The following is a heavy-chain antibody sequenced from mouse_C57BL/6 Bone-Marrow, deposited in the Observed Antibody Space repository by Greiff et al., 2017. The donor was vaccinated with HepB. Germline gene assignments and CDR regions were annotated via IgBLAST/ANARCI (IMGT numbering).Heavy chain of an antibody. CDR3: ARRAIYYGNSWFAY. CDR2: IHPNSGST. Sequence: QVQLQQPGAELVKPGASVKLSCEASGYTFTSYWMHWVKQRPGQGLEWIGMIHPNSGSTNYNEKFKSKATLTVDKSSSTAYMQLSSLTSEDSAVYYWARRAIYYGNSWFAYWGQGTLVTVSA. D-gene: IGHD2-1*01. CDR1: GYTFTSYW. J-gene: IGHJ3*01. V-gene: IGHV1-64*01.